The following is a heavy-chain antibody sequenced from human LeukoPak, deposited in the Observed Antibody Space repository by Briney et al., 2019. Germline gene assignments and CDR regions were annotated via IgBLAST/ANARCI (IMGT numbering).Heavy chain of an antibody. D-gene: IGHD4-23*01. CDR2: IYYSGIT. J-gene: IGHJ5*02. V-gene: IGHV4-59*08. CDR1: GGAITAYY. Sequence: SETLSLTCTVSGGAITAYYWSWLRQPPGKGLEWIGYIYYSGITNYNPSLKSRVTMSVGTSKNHFYLKLSSVTAADTAVYFCARRMSAGGWFGPWGQGTLVTVSS. CDR3: ARRMSAGGWFGP.